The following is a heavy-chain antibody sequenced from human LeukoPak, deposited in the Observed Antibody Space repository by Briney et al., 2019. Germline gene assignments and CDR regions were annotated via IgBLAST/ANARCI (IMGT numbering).Heavy chain of an antibody. D-gene: IGHD3-3*02. CDR2: IYYGGST. CDR3: ARQLAGLAPPGFIDS. Sequence: SETLSLTCAVSSDSISSNSYYWGWIRQPPGKGLEWIGYIYYGGSTDYSPSLKSRATISLDTSKNQFSLHLTSVTAADTAVYYCARQLAGLAPPGFIDSWGQGTLVTVSS. CDR1: SDSISSNSYY. V-gene: IGHV4-61*05. J-gene: IGHJ4*02.